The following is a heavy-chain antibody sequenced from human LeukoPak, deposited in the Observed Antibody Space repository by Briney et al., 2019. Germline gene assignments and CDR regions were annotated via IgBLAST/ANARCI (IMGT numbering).Heavy chain of an antibody. D-gene: IGHD2/OR15-2a*01. J-gene: IGHJ4*02. V-gene: IGHV4-59*11. CDR1: GASISSHY. CDR3: ARGSTRADDY. Sequence: SEILSLTCTVSGASISSHYWSWIRQPPGKGLEWIGYVHHSGTINYNPSLKSRAAISVDTSRNQVSLKLNSLTATDTAVYYCARGSTRADDYWGQGTLVIVSS. CDR2: VHHSGTI.